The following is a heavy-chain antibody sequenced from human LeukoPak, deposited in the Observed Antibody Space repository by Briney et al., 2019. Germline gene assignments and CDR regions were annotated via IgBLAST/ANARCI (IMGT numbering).Heavy chain of an antibody. CDR2: IRGKANTYAT. J-gene: IGHJ4*02. V-gene: IGHV3-73*01. Sequence: GGSLRLSCAASGFTFSGSAIHWVRQAPGKGLEWVGRIRGKANTYATLYDASVKGRFTISRDDSKNTAYLQMNSLKTEDTAVYYCTTSAYDYVWAYYFDYWGQGTLVTASS. D-gene: IGHD3-16*01. CDR3: TTSAYDYVWAYYFDY. CDR1: GFTFSGSA.